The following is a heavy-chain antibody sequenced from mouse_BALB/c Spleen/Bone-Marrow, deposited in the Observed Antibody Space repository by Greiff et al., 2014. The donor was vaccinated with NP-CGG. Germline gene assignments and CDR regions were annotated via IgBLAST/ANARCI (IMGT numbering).Heavy chain of an antibody. CDR1: GFSLTSYG. V-gene: IGHV2-9*02. Sequence: QVQLQQSGPGLVAPSQSLSITRTVSGFSLTSYGVHWVRQPPGKGLEWLGVIWAGGSTNYNSALMSRLSISKDNSKSQVFLKMNSLQADDTAMYYCARVYLRYFDVWGAGTTVTVSS. D-gene: IGHD2-3*01. CDR2: IWAGGST. J-gene: IGHJ1*01. CDR3: ARVYLRYFDV.